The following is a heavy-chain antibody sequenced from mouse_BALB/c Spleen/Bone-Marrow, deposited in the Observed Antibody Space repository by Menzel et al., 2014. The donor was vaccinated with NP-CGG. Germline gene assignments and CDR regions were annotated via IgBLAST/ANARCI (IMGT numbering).Heavy chain of an antibody. CDR2: ISSGGST. V-gene: IGHV5-6-5*01. Sequence: EVKLVESGGGLVKPGGSLKLSCAASGFTFSSYAMSWVRQTPEKRLEWVASISSGGSTYYPDSVKGRFTISRDNARNILYLQTSSLRSEDTAMYYCARGREVRRGAWFAYWGQGTLVTVSA. CDR3: ARGREVRRGAWFAY. J-gene: IGHJ3*01. CDR1: GFTFSSYA. D-gene: IGHD2-14*01.